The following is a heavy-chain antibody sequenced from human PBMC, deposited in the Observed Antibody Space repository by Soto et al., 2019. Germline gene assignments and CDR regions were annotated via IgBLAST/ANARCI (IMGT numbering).Heavy chain of an antibody. J-gene: IGHJ4*02. V-gene: IGHV5-51*01. Sequence: PGESLKISCKASGFTFSSYSLGWVRHMPGKGLQWMGNIFSSDSSAKYSPSFVGQVTISVDRSISTAYLQWSSLKASDTAIYYCGTWRGSSWFDYWGPGTLVTVSS. CDR3: GTWRGSSWFDY. CDR1: GFTFSSYS. D-gene: IGHD2-2*01. CDR2: IFSSDSSA.